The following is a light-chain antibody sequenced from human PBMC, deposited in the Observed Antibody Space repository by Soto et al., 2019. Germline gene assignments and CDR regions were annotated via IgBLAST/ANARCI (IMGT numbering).Light chain of an antibody. J-gene: IGLJ7*01. Sequence: QSVLTQPPSVSGAPGQRVTISCTGSSSNIGARYDVHWYQQIPGTAPKLLMYDNNNRPSGVPDRFSGSKSGTSASLAITGLQSEDEADYYCQSYDSSLSGSKVFGGGTQLTVL. CDR2: DNN. CDR3: QSYDSSLSGSKV. V-gene: IGLV1-40*01. CDR1: SSNIGARYD.